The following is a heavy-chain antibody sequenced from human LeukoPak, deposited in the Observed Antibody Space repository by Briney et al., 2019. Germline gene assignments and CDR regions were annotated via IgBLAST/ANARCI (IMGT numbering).Heavy chain of an antibody. CDR3: ARDVRGTYYDILTGYYPDY. D-gene: IGHD3-9*01. J-gene: IGHJ4*02. CDR2: ISSSGSTI. Sequence: GGSLRLSCAASGFTFSDYYMSWIRQAPGKGLEWVSYISSSGSTIYYADSVKGRFTISRDNAKNSLYLQMNSLRAEDTAVYYCARDVRGTYYDILTGYYPDYWGQGTLVTVSS. CDR1: GFTFSDYY. V-gene: IGHV3-11*01.